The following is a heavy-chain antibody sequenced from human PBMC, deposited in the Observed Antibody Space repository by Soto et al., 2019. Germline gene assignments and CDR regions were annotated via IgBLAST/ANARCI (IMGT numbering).Heavy chain of an antibody. D-gene: IGHD3-22*01. Sequence: QVQLVESGGGVVQPGRSLRLSCAASGFTFSSYAMHWVRQAPGKGLEWVAVISYDGSNKYYADSVKGRFTISRDNSKNTLYLQMNSLRAEDTDVYDCARDKAMIVVVRTGGADYWGQGTLVTVSS. J-gene: IGHJ4*02. CDR1: GFTFSSYA. V-gene: IGHV3-30-3*01. CDR3: ARDKAMIVVVRTGGADY. CDR2: ISYDGSNK.